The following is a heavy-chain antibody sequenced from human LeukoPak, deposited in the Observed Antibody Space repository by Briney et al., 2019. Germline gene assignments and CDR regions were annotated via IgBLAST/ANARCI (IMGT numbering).Heavy chain of an antibody. D-gene: IGHD3-10*01. CDR1: GYTFTSYD. V-gene: IGHV1-8*01. Sequence: ASVKVSYKASGYTFTSYDINWVRQATGQGLEWMGWMNPNSGNTGYAQKFQGRVTMTRNTSISTAYMELSSLRSEDTAVYYCAREDYYGSGSYPYYYYGMDVWGQGTTVTVSS. J-gene: IGHJ6*02. CDR3: AREDYYGSGSYPYYYYGMDV. CDR2: MNPNSGNT.